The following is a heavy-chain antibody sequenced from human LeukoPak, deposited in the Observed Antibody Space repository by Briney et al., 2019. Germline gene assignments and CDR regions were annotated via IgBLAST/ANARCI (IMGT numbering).Heavy chain of an antibody. CDR3: ARDRGKVTGWFDP. Sequence: ASVTLSCTASGYTFTSYGISWVRQAPGQGLEWMGWISAYNGNTNYAERLQGRVTMTTDTSTRTAYMELRSLRSDDTAVDYCARDRGKVTGWFDPWGQGTLVTVS. V-gene: IGHV1-18*01. CDR1: GYTFTSYG. CDR2: ISAYNGNT. J-gene: IGHJ5*02. D-gene: IGHD2-21*02.